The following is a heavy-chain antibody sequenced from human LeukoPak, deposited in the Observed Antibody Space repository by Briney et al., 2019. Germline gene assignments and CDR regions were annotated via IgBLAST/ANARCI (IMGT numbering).Heavy chain of an antibody. CDR2: ISYDGSNK. CDR3: AKEGPRYSGYAVWCYMDV. Sequence: GGSLRLSCAASGFSFTSYGMNWVRQAPGKGLEWVAVISYDGSNKYYADSVKGRFTISRDNYKNTLYLQMNSLRAEDTAVYYCAKEGPRYSGYAVWCYMDVWGKGTTVTVSS. CDR1: GFSFTSYG. V-gene: IGHV3-30*18. J-gene: IGHJ6*03. D-gene: IGHD5-12*01.